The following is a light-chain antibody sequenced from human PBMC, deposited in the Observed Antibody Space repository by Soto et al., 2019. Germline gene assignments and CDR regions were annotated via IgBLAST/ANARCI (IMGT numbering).Light chain of an antibody. V-gene: IGLV2-11*01. CDR3: TSYTSDNRSYV. Sequence: QSALTQPRSVSGSPGQSVTLSCTGTSSDVGGYDFVSWYQQHPGKPPKLMIYDVTKRPSGVPDRFSGSKSGNSASLTISGLQAEDEADYYCTSYTSDNRSYVFGTGTKVTVL. CDR2: DVT. J-gene: IGLJ1*01. CDR1: SSDVGGYDF.